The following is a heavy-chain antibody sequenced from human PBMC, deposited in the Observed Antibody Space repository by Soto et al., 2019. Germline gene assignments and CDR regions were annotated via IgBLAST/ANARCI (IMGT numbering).Heavy chain of an antibody. CDR2: IYPSDSYT. D-gene: IGHD3-22*01. Sequence: GEALKISWKGSGYSFTSYWIGWVRQMPGKGLEWMGIIYPSDSYTNYSPSFQGHVTISADKSISTTYLQWSSLKASDTAMYYCARLAYDGFQHWGQGTLVTVSS. CDR3: ARLAYDGFQH. CDR1: GYSFTSYW. V-gene: IGHV5-10-1*01. J-gene: IGHJ1*01.